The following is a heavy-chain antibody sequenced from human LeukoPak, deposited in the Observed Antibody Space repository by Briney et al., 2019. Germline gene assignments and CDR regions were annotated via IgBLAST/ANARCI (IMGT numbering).Heavy chain of an antibody. J-gene: IGHJ5*02. V-gene: IGHV3-23*01. Sequence: PGGSLRLSCAASGFTFSSYWMSWVRQAPGKGLEWVSAISGSGGSTYYADSVKGRFTISRDNSKNTLYLQMNSLRAEDTAVYYCAKVYSPGIAAAGTDLWGQGTLVTVSS. CDR1: GFTFSSYW. CDR3: AKVYSPGIAAAGTDL. CDR2: ISGSGGST. D-gene: IGHD6-13*01.